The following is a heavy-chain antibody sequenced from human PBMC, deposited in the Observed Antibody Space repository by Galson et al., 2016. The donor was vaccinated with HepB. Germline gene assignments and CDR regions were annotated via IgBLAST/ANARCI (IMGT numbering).Heavy chain of an antibody. CDR3: ARDDYFRLGY. CDR2: ITSSSDTM. J-gene: IGHJ4*02. V-gene: IGHV3-48*02. CDR1: GFIFSVYN. D-gene: IGHD3-16*01. Sequence: SPRLSCAASGFIFSVYNMNWARQAPGKGLEWIAWITSSSDTMYYADSVKGRFTISRDNAKNSLYLKMNSLRDEDTAVYYCARDDYFRLGYWGQGTLVTVSS.